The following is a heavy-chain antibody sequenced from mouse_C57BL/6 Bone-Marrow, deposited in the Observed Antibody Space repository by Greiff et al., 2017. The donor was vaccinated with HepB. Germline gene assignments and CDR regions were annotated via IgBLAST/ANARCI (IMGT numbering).Heavy chain of an antibody. CDR2: IYPGSGNT. Sequence: QVQLQQSGAELVRPGASVKLSCKASGYTFTDYYINWVKQRPGQGLEWIARIYPGSGNTYYNEKFKGKATLTAEKSSSTAYMQLSSLTSEDSAVYFCARERYYGSRGYWGQGTTLTVSS. CDR1: GYTFTDYY. CDR3: ARERYYGSRGY. J-gene: IGHJ2*01. V-gene: IGHV1-76*01. D-gene: IGHD1-1*01.